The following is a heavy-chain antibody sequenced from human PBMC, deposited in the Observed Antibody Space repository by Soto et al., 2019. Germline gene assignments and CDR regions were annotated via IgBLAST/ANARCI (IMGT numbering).Heavy chain of an antibody. V-gene: IGHV4-59*08. CDR2: IYYSGST. CDR3: ARQGSGWFDP. Sequence: WIRQPPGKGLEWIGYIYYSGSTNYTPSLKSRVTISVDTSKNQFSLKLSSVTAAATAVYSCARQGSGWFDPCAPGTLATVS. J-gene: IGHJ5*02. D-gene: IGHD3-10*01.